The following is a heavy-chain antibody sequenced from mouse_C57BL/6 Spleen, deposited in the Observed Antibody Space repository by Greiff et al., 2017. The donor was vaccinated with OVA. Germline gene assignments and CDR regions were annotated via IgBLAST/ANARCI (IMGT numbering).Heavy chain of an antibody. CDR2: IRNKANNHAT. CDR1: GFTFSDAW. CDR3: TRLGQLRAWFAY. D-gene: IGHD3-2*02. V-gene: IGHV6-6*01. Sequence: EVKLEESGGGLVQPGGSMKLSCAASGFTFSDAWMDWVRQSPEKGLEWVAEIRNKANNHATYYAESVKGRFTISRDDSKSSVYLQMNSLRAEDTGIYYCTRLGQLRAWFAYWGQGTLVTVSA. J-gene: IGHJ3*01.